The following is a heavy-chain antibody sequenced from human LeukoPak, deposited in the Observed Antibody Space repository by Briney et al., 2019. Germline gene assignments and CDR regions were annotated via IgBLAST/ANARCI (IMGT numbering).Heavy chain of an antibody. J-gene: IGHJ4*02. V-gene: IGHV4-59*01. CDR1: GDSLRSYF. CDR2: ILDGGST. CDR3: AREIRVAATFLDY. D-gene: IGHD2-15*01. Sequence: SETLSLTCTVSGDSLRSYFWTWIRQPPGKELEWIGYILDGGSTNIHPSLRSRVTLSIDMSRNQFSLILSSVTAADTAVYYCAREIRVAATFLDYWGQGTLVTVSS.